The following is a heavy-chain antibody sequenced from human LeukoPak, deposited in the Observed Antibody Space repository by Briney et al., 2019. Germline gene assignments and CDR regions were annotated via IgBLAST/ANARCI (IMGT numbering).Heavy chain of an antibody. J-gene: IGHJ3*01. CDR3: ARAPVSRSRRTYSISSSAFNV. D-gene: IGHD3-10*01. Sequence: SETLSLTCTVSGGSISSSSYYWGWIRQPPGKGLEWIGSIYYSGSTYYNPSLKSRVTISVDTSKNQFSLRLTSVIAADTAVYYCARAPVSRSRRTYSISSSAFNVWGQGTKVTVSS. CDR1: GGSISSSSYY. V-gene: IGHV4-39*07. CDR2: IYYSGST.